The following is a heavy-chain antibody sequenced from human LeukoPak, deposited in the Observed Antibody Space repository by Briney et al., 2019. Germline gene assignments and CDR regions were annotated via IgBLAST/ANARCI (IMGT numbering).Heavy chain of an antibody. D-gene: IGHD3-22*01. J-gene: IGHJ4*02. CDR3: ARESIDYDGSGYYHDH. CDR1: GGSISNYF. CDR2: IFTSGST. Sequence: SETLSLTCTVSGGSISNYFWSWIRQPAGKGLEWIGRIFTSGSTDYNPSLQSRVTMSVDTSKNQFSLKLTSVTAADTAVYYCARESIDYDGSGYYHDHWGQGTLVTVSS. V-gene: IGHV4-4*07.